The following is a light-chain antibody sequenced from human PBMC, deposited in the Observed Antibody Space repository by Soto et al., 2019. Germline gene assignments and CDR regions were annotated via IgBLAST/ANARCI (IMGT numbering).Light chain of an antibody. J-gene: IGKJ5*01. CDR3: QQRSNWPIT. V-gene: IGKV3D-20*02. CDR2: GAS. Sequence: EIVLTQSPCTLSLSPGERATLSCRASQSVSSSYLAWYQQKPGQAPRLLIFGASSRATGIPDKFSGSGSGTDFTLTISRLEPDDFAVYYCQQRSNWPITFGQGTRLEIK. CDR1: QSVSSSY.